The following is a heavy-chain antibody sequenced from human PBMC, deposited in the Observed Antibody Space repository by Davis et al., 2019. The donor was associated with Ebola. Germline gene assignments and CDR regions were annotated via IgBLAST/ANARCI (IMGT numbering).Heavy chain of an antibody. D-gene: IGHD6-6*01. V-gene: IGHV4-59*08. Sequence: PSETLSLTCTVSGVSISSYYWSWIRQSPGKSLEWIAWIHDSGITNFNPSLKSRVTISIDTSKNQFSLKVSSVSAADTAVYYCARGGASSKYYDSWGQGILVTVSS. CDR2: IHDSGIT. J-gene: IGHJ5*01. CDR3: ARGGASSKYYDS. CDR1: GVSISSYY.